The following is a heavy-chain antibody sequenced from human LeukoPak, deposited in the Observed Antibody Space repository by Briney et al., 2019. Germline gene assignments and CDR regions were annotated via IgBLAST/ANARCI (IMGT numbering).Heavy chain of an antibody. J-gene: IGHJ4*02. Sequence: SETRSLTCAVLGYSISSGDYWGWIRQPPRKGLEWIGSIYHSVSPDSNPSRTSRVTISVDTTKNQFSLKLSSVTAADTAVYYCARLDYYGSGSYPGTVDYWGQGTLVTVSS. CDR1: GYSISSGDY. CDR2: IYHSVSP. D-gene: IGHD3-10*01. CDR3: ARLDYYGSGSYPGTVDY. V-gene: IGHV4-38-2*01.